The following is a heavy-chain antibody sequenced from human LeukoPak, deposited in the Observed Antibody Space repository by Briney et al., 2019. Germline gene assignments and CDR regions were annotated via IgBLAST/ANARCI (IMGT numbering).Heavy chain of an antibody. CDR1: GFVFSSYA. CDR3: ARESGDSSGRIPRALDY. V-gene: IGHV3-30-3*01. D-gene: IGHD3-22*01. Sequence: GGSLRLSCAASGFVFSSYAMHWVRQAPGKGLDWVAIISYDGSNKYYADSVKGRFTISRDNSKNTLYLQMNSLRADDTTVYYCARESGDSSGRIPRALDYWGQGTLVTVSS. J-gene: IGHJ4*02. CDR2: ISYDGSNK.